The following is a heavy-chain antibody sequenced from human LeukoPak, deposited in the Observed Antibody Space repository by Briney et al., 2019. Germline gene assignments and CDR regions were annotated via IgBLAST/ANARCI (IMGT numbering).Heavy chain of an antibody. CDR2: IIPIFGTA. CDR1: GGTFSSYA. J-gene: IGHJ5*02. Sequence: EASVKVSCKASGGTFSSYAISWVRQARGQGLEWMGRIIPIFGTANYAQKFQGRVTITTDESTSTAYMELSSLRSEDTAVYYCARDYPFTVFDPWGQGTLVTASS. V-gene: IGHV1-69*05. D-gene: IGHD4-17*01. CDR3: ARDYPFTVFDP.